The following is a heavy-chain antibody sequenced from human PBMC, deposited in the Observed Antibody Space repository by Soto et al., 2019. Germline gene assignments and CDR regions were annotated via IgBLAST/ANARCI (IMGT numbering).Heavy chain of an antibody. CDR1: VYTFTSYA. V-gene: IGHV1-3*01. Sequence: ASVTVCCKSSVYTFTSYASHCVRQAPRQRLEWMGWINAGNGNTKYSQKFQGRVTITRDTSASTAYMELSSLRSEDTAVYYCAKSATVPAAIAYWGQGTLVTVSS. CDR3: AKSATVPAAIAY. D-gene: IGHD2-2*02. J-gene: IGHJ4*02. CDR2: INAGNGNT.